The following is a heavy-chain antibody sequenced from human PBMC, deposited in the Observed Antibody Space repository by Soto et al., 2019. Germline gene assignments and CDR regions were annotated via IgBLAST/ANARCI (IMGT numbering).Heavy chain of an antibody. CDR1: GYTFTGYY. Sequence: ASVKVSCKASGYTFTGYYMHWVQQAPGQGLEWMGWINPNSGGTNYAQKFQGWVTMTRDTSISTAYMELSRLRSDDPAVYYCGRERGGDSGTFDYWGQGTLVTVSS. CDR3: GRERGGDSGTFDY. CDR2: INPNSGGT. V-gene: IGHV1-2*04. J-gene: IGHJ4*02. D-gene: IGHD3-16*01.